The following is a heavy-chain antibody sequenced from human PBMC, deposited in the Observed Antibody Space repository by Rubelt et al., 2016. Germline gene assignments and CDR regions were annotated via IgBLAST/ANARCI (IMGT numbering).Heavy chain of an antibody. D-gene: IGHD1-1*01. J-gene: IGHJ6*02. V-gene: IGHV4-34*13. CDR2: INHSGST. CDR3: ARQMGTTFRSFHYSYGLDV. Sequence: GLEWIGEINHSGSTNYNPSLKSRLTISVDTSKNQFSLKLSSVTAADTAVYYCARQMGTTFRSFHYSYGLDVWGQGTTVTVSS.